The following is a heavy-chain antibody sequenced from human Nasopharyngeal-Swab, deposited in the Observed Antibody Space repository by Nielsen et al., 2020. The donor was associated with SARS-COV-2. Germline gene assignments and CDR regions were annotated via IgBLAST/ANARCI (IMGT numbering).Heavy chain of an antibody. J-gene: IGHJ6*03. D-gene: IGHD4-17*01. CDR3: AKDSGDYRNAHMDV. CDR2: ISHNSGT. CDR1: GVSITSQY. Sequence: SETLSLTCTVSGVSITSQYWSWIRQPPGKGLEWIGYISHNSGTSYNPSLKSRVTMFMDTSKNQFSLRLTSVTAADTAVYYCAKDSGDYRNAHMDVWGKGTTVTVSS. V-gene: IGHV4-59*11.